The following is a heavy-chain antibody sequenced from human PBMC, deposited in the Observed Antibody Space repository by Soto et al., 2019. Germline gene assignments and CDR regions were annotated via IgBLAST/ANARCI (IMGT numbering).Heavy chain of an antibody. CDR1: GFTFSGYA. CDR2: ISGSGGST. D-gene: IGHD3-3*01. CDR3: AKDHSAIFGVVITYFDY. Sequence: GGSLRLSCAASGFTFSGYAMSWVRQAPGKGLEWVSAISGSGGSTYYADSVKGRFTISRDNSKNTLYLQMNSLRAEDTAVYYCAKDHSAIFGVVITYFDYWGQGTLVTVSS. V-gene: IGHV3-23*01. J-gene: IGHJ4*02.